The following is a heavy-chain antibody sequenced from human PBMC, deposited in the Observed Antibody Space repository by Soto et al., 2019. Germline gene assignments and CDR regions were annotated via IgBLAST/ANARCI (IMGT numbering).Heavy chain of an antibody. Sequence: QVQLVESGGGVVQPGRSLRLSCAASGFTFRSYGMHWVRQAPGKGLEWVAVIWYDGSDKYYADYVKGRFTISRDNSKSTLYLEMNSLRAEDTAVYYCARDDLYSSSWYGLLDYWGQGTLVTVSS. D-gene: IGHD6-13*01. J-gene: IGHJ4*02. V-gene: IGHV3-33*01. CDR3: ARDDLYSSSWYGLLDY. CDR1: GFTFRSYG. CDR2: IWYDGSDK.